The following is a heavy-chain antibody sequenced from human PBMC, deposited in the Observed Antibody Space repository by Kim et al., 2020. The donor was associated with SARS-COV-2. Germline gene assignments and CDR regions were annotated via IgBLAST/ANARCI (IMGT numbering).Heavy chain of an antibody. CDR2: MFSGGNT. D-gene: IGHD3-10*01. CDR3: ARGRNNFSDSGRRPFD. CDR1: DGSVTSGRYF. J-gene: IGHJ4*01. V-gene: IGHV4-61*01. Sequence: SETLSLTCSVSDGSVTSGRYFWSWIRQPPGKGLEWIGYMFSGGNTNYNPSLKSRVVISVGTSKNQVSLRLSSVTPADTAVYYCARGRNNFSDSGRRPFD.